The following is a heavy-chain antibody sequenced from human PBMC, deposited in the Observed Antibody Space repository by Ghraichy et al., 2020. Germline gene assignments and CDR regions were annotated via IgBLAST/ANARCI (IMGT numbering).Heavy chain of an antibody. Sequence: GESLNISCAASGFTFSSYSMNWVRQAPGKGLEWVSSISSSSSSYIYYADSVKGRFTISRDNAKNSLYLQMNSLRAEDTAVYYCARVGCSGGSCSDDYWGQGTLVTVSS. CDR1: GFTFSSYS. CDR3: ARVGCSGGSCSDDY. J-gene: IGHJ4*02. D-gene: IGHD2-15*01. CDR2: ISSSSSSYI. V-gene: IGHV3-21*01.